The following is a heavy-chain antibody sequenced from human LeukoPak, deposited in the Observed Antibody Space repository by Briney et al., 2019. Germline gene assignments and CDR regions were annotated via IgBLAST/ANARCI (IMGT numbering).Heavy chain of an antibody. CDR3: AREVVVAATRYMDV. CDR1: GFTFSSYE. Sequence: AGGSLRLSCAASGFTFSSYEMNWVRQAPGKGLEWVSYISSSGATRYYADSVKGRFTMSRDNAKNSLYLLLNGLRAEDTAVYYCAREVVVAATRYMDVWGKGTTVTISS. V-gene: IGHV3-48*03. D-gene: IGHD2-15*01. J-gene: IGHJ6*03. CDR2: ISSSGATR.